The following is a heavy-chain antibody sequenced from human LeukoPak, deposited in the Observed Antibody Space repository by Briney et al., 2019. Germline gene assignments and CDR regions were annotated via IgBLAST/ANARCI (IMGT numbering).Heavy chain of an antibody. CDR2: INPNSGGT. D-gene: IGHD2-2*01. V-gene: IGHV1-2*02. CDR1: GYTFTGYY. Sequence: ASVKVSCKASGYTFTGYYMHWVRQAPGQGLEWMGWINPNSGGTNYAQKFQGRVTMTRDTSISTAYMELSRLRSDDTAVYYCARVGDIVVVPAAMKAYDAFDIWGQGTMVTVSS. CDR3: ARVGDIVVVPAAMKAYDAFDI. J-gene: IGHJ3*02.